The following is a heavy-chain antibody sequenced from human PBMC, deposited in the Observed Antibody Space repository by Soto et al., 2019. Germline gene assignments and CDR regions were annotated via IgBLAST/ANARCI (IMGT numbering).Heavy chain of an antibody. CDR3: ARDSSGWYGDY. J-gene: IGHJ4*02. V-gene: IGHV1-3*01. CDR1: GYTFTSYA. CDR2: INAGNGNT. D-gene: IGHD6-19*01. Sequence: ASVKVSCKASGYTFTSYAMHWVRQAPGQRLEWKGWINAGNGNTKYSQKFQGRVTITRDTSASTAYMELSSLISEDTAVYYCARDSSGWYGDYWGQGTLVTVSS.